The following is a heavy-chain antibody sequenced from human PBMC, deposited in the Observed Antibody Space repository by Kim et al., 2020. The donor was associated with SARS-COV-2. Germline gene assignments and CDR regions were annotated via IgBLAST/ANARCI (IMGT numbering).Heavy chain of an antibody. CDR3: ARNWAQFNY. CDR2: IGADGTEK. J-gene: IGHJ4*02. Sequence: GGSLRLSCAASGFSFSDSSMNWVRQAPGKGLEWVANIGADGTEKYYVDSVKGRFTISRDNAKNSLYLQMSSLRAEDTAVYYCARNWAQFNYWGQGTLVTVSS. V-gene: IGHV3-7*01. CDR1: GFSFSDSS. D-gene: IGHD3-16*01.